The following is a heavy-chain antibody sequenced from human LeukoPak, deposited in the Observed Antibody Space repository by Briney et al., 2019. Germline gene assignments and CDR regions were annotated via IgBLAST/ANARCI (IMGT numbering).Heavy chain of an antibody. V-gene: IGHV1-2*02. D-gene: IGHD2-15*01. CDR1: GYTFTGYY. Sequence: GASVKVSCKASGYTFTGYYIHWVRQAPGQGLEWMGWINPNSGGTNYAQKFQGRVTMTRDTSITTAYMDLSRLRSDDTAIYYCANSGGEEDDAFDIWGQGAMVTVSS. CDR3: ANSGGEEDDAFDI. CDR2: INPNSGGT. J-gene: IGHJ3*02.